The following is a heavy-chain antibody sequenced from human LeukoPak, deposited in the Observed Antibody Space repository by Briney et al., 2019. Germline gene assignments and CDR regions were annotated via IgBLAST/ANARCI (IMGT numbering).Heavy chain of an antibody. Sequence: SETLSLTCAVSGGSISSGSYYWGWIRQPPGKGLEWIGSIYYSGSTYYNPSLESRVTISVDTSENQFSLKLSSVTAADTAVYYCARHAAYSSLAWGQGTLVIVSS. D-gene: IGHD6-13*01. CDR2: IYYSGST. CDR3: ARHAAYSSLA. V-gene: IGHV4-39*01. CDR1: GGSISSGSYY. J-gene: IGHJ5*02.